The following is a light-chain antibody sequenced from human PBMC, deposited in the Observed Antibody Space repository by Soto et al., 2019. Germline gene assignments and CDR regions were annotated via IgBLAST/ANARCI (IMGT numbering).Light chain of an antibody. CDR1: QGVSTY. J-gene: IGKJ1*01. V-gene: IGKV1-27*01. CDR2: AAS. Sequence: DIQMTQSPSTLSASVGDRVTITCRASQGVSTYLAWYQQKPGKVPTRLIFAASTMASGVPARFSGSGSGTEFTLTTSSRQSEDVAAVYCQQYNGCSCTFGQGTKVDIK. CDR3: QQYNGCSCT.